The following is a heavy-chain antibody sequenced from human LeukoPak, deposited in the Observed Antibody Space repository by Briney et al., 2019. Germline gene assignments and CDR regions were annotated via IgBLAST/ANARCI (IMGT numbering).Heavy chain of an antibody. J-gene: IGHJ5*02. CDR2: ISSSSSYI. CDR1: GFTFSSYS. Sequence: GGSLRLSCAASGFTFSSYSMNWVRQAPGKGLEWVSSISSSSSYIYYADSVKGRLTISRDNAKNSLYLQMNSLRAEDTAVYYCASVRYCSSTSCLEGGLDPWGQGTLSPSPQ. CDR3: ASVRYCSSTSCLEGGLDP. D-gene: IGHD2-2*01. V-gene: IGHV3-21*01.